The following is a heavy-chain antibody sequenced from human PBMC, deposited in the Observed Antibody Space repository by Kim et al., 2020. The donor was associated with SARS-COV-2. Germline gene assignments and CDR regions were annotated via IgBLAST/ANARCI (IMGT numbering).Heavy chain of an antibody. Sequence: GGSLRLSRAASGFTFSSYAMSWVRQAPGKGLEWVSAISGSGGSTYYADSVKGRFTISRDNSKNTLYLQMNSLRAEDTAVYYCAKGAGCSSTSCYILGYFDYWRQGTLVTVSS. CDR1: GFTFSSYA. CDR3: AKGAGCSSTSCYILGYFDY. D-gene: IGHD2-2*02. V-gene: IGHV3-23*01. CDR2: ISGSGGST. J-gene: IGHJ4*02.